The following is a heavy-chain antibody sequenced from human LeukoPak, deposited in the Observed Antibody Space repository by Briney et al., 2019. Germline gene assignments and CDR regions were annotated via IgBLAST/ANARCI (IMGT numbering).Heavy chain of an antibody. D-gene: IGHD3-10*01. V-gene: IGHV4-59*12. Sequence: SETLSLTCTVSGGSISSYYWSWIRQPPGKGLEWIGSIYYTGSTYYNPSLKSRVTISVDTSKNQFSLKLSSVTAADTAVYYCARLRVRGVIGYYFDYWGQGTLVTVSS. J-gene: IGHJ4*02. CDR1: GGSISSYY. CDR3: ARLRVRGVIGYYFDY. CDR2: IYYTGST.